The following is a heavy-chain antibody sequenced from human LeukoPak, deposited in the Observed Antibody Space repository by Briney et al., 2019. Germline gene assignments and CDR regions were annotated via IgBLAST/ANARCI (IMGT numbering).Heavy chain of an antibody. CDR1: GYTFTSYY. Sequence: GASVKVSCKASGYTFTSYYMHWVRQAPGQGLEWMGWINPNSGGTNYAQKFQGRVTMTRDTSISTAYMELSRLRSDDTAVYYCARVATVTTLHFDYWGQGTLVTVSS. CDR2: INPNSGGT. J-gene: IGHJ4*02. D-gene: IGHD4-17*01. V-gene: IGHV1-2*02. CDR3: ARVATVTTLHFDY.